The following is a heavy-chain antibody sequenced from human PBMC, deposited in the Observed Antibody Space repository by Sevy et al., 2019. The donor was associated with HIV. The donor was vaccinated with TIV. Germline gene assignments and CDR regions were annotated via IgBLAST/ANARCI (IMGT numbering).Heavy chain of an antibody. J-gene: IGHJ6*02. CDR2: INHSGST. CDR1: GGSFSGYY. Sequence: SETLSLTFAVYGGSFSGYYWSWIRQPPGKGLEWIGEINHSGSTNYNPSLKSRVTISVDTSKNQFSLKLSSVTAADTAVYYCARNIVVVPFGGFGELYGMDVWGQGTTVTVSS. D-gene: IGHD2-2*01. CDR3: ARNIVVVPFGGFGELYGMDV. V-gene: IGHV4-34*01.